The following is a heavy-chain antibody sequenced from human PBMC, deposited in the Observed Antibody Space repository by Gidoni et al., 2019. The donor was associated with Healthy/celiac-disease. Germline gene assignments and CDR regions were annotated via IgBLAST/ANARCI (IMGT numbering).Heavy chain of an antibody. J-gene: IGHJ4*02. CDR2: IYYSGST. Sequence: QLQLQESGPGLVKPSETLSLTCTVSGGSISSSSYYWGWIRQPPGKGLEWIGSIYYSGSTYYNPSLKSRVTISVDTSKNQFSLKLSSVTAADTAVYYCASLYMPPTFYFDYWGQGTLVTVSS. CDR1: GGSISSSSYY. CDR3: ASLYMPPTFYFDY. D-gene: IGHD2-2*01. V-gene: IGHV4-39*01.